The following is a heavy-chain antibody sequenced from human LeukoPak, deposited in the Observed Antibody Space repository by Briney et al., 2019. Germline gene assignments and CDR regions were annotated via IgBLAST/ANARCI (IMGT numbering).Heavy chain of an antibody. J-gene: IGHJ4*02. D-gene: IGHD3-22*01. V-gene: IGHV1-2*02. CDR3: ASQAYNYYDSSGYYYV. CDR2: INPNSGGT. Sequence: ASVKVSCKASGYTFTGYYMHWVRPAPGQGLEWMGWINPNSGGTNYAQKFQGRVTMTRDTSISTAYMELSRLRSDDTAEYYCASQAYNYYDSSGYYYVWGQGTLVTVSS. CDR1: GYTFTGYY.